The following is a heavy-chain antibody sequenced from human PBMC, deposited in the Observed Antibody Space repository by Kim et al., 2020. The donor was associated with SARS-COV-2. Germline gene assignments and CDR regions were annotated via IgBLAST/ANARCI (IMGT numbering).Heavy chain of an antibody. Sequence: GGSLRLSCAASGFTFSSYGMHWVRQAPGKGLEWVAVISYDGSNKYYADSVKGRFTISRDNSKNTLYLQMNSLRAEDTAVYYCARDRYGDYYYGMDVWGRG. J-gene: IGHJ6*02. CDR2: ISYDGSNK. CDR3: ARDRYGDYYYGMDV. D-gene: IGHD3-10*01. V-gene: IGHV3-33*05. CDR1: GFTFSSYG.